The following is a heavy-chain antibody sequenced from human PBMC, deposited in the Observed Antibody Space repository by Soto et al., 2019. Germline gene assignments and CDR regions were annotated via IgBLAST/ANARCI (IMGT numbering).Heavy chain of an antibody. J-gene: IGHJ4*02. CDR1: GGSISSYY. CDR2: IYYSGST. Sequence: PSETLSLTCTVSGGSISSYYWSWIRQPPGKGLEWIGYIYYSGSTNYNPSLKSRVTISVDTSKNQFSLKLSSVTAADTAVYYCARQFCTNGVCYRHFDYWGQGTLVTVSS. CDR3: ARQFCTNGVCYRHFDY. D-gene: IGHD2-8*01. V-gene: IGHV4-59*08.